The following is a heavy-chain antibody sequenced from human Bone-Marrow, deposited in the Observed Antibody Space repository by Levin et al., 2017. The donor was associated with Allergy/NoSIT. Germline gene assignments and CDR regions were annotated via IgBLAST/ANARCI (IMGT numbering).Heavy chain of an antibody. J-gene: IGHJ5*01. Sequence: GGSLRLSCAASGFTFHDYAMHWVRQVPGKALEWVSGISVHTGITTIAYADSVRGRFTISRDNAKKSLHLQMNSLRPDDTALYFCVKGSQGYSSGWCDSWGQGTLVTVSS. CDR3: VKGSQGYSSGWCDS. CDR2: ISVHTGITTI. CDR1: GFTFHDYA. D-gene: IGHD3-22*01. V-gene: IGHV3-9*01.